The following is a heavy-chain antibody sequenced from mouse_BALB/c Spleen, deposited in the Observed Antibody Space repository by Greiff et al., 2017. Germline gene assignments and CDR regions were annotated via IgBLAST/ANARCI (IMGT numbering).Heavy chain of an antibody. V-gene: IGHV14-3*02. J-gene: IGHJ3*01. D-gene: IGHD1-1*01. CDR1: GFNIKDTY. Sequence: VHVKQSGAELVKPGASVKLSCTASGFNIKDTYMHWVKQRPEQGLEWIGRIDPANGNTKYDPKFQGKATITADTSSNTANLQLSSLTSEDTAVYYCARGVTTGNWGQGTLVTVSA. CDR2: IDPANGNT. CDR3: ARGVTTGN.